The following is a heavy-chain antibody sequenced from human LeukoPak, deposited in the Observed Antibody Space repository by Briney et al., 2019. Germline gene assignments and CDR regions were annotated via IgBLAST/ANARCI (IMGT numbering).Heavy chain of an antibody. D-gene: IGHD1-14*01. V-gene: IGHV3-7*03. CDR1: TFTFGDYW. Sequence: GGSLRLSCAASTFTFGDYWMSWVRQAPGKGLEWVANIKQDGSEKYYVDSVKGRFTISRDNAKTSLYLQMNSLRAEDTAVYDCARDVLAAGATGTFDIWGQGTMVTVSS. J-gene: IGHJ3*02. CDR3: ARDVLAAGATGTFDI. CDR2: IKQDGSEK.